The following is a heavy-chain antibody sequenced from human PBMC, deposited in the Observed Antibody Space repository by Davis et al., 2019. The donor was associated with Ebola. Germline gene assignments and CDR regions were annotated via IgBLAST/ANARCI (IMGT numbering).Heavy chain of an antibody. CDR1: GGSFSGYY. CDR2: INHSGST. Sequence: SETLSLTCAVYGGSFSGYYWSWIRQPPGKGLEWIGEINHSGSTNYNPSLKSRVTISVDTSKNQFSLKLSSVTAADTAVYHCARGIGYGPYFDYWGQGTLVTVSS. D-gene: IGHD4-17*01. V-gene: IGHV4-34*01. CDR3: ARGIGYGPYFDY. J-gene: IGHJ4*02.